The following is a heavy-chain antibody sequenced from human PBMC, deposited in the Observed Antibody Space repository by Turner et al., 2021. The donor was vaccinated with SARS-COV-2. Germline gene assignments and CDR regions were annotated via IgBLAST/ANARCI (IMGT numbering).Heavy chain of an antibody. CDR2: IYCSCST. CDR1: GGSISSSSYY. D-gene: IGHD5-18*01. V-gene: IGHV4-39*01. CDR3: ARLVDTLYYCYGMDV. J-gene: IGHJ6*02. Sequence: QPQLQQSGPALVKPPETPSPTCPVPGGSISSSSYYWGWIRQPRGKGLEWIGGIYCSCSTYYNPSLKSRVTISVDTAKNQFSLKLSSVTAADTAVYYCARLVDTLYYCYGMDVWGQGTTVTVSS.